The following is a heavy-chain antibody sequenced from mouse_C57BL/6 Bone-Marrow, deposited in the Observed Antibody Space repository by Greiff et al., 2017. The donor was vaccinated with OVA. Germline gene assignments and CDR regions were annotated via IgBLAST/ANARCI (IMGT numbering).Heavy chain of an antibody. J-gene: IGHJ1*03. CDR3: AMYYGSSYTLYFDV. D-gene: IGHD1-1*01. CDR2: IDPANGNN. V-gene: IGHV14-3*01. Sequence: VQLQQSVAELVRPGASVKLSCTASGFNIKNTYMHWVKQRPEQGLEWIGRIDPANGNNKYDPKFQGKATITADTSSNTAYLQISSRTSEDTAIYYCAMYYGSSYTLYFDVWGTGTTVTVSS. CDR1: GFNIKNTY.